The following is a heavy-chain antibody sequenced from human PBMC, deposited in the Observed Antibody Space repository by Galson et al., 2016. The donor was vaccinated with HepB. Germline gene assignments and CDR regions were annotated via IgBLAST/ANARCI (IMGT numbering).Heavy chain of an antibody. D-gene: IGHD2-2*01. CDR2: ISWNSGNT. CDR1: GFTFGDYA. CDR3: AKAAQYCSSSSCRNWFDP. V-gene: IGHV3-9*01. J-gene: IGHJ5*02. Sequence: SLRLSCAASGFTFGDYAMHWVRQAPGKGLEWVSGISWNSGNTGYVDSVKGRFTISRDNPKNSLYLQMNSLRAEDTALYYCAKAAQYCSSSSCRNWFDPWGQGVLVRVSS.